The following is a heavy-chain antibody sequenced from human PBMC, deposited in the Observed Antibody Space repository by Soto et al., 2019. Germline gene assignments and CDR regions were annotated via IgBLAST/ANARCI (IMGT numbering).Heavy chain of an antibody. CDR3: ASTQTIFGVVPEYYFDY. V-gene: IGHV4-31*03. D-gene: IGHD3-3*01. CDR1: GGSISSGGYY. J-gene: IGHJ4*02. CDR2: IYYSGST. Sequence: QVQLQESGPGLVKPSQTLSLTCTVSGGSISSGGYYWSWIRKHPGKGLEWIGYIYYSGSTYYNPSLKSRVTISVDTSKNQFSLKLSSVTAADTAVYYCASTQTIFGVVPEYYFDYWGQGTLVTVSS.